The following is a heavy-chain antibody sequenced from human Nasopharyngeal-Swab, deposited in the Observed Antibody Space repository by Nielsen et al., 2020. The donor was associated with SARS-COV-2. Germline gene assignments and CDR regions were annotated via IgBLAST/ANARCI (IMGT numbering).Heavy chain of an antibody. CDR1: GYSFTSYW. Sequence: SCQGSGYSFTSYWIGWVRQMPGKGLEWMGIIYPGDSDTRYSPSFQGQVTISADKSISTAYLQWSSLKASDTAMYYCARRVGYCSGGSCYFDYWGQGTLVTVSS. D-gene: IGHD2-15*01. CDR3: ARRVGYCSGGSCYFDY. CDR2: IYPGDSDT. J-gene: IGHJ4*02. V-gene: IGHV5-51*01.